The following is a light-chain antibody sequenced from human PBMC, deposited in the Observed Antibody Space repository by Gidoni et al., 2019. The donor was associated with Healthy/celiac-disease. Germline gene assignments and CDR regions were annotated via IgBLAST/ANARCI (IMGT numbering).Light chain of an antibody. V-gene: IGKV3-20*01. Sequence: EIVLTQSPGTRSLSPGERATLSCRASQSVSSSYLAWYQQTPGQAPRLLIYVASSRATGIPDRFSGSGSGTDFTLTISRLEPEDLAVYYCQQYGSSPWTFGQGTKVEIK. CDR2: VAS. CDR3: QQYGSSPWT. CDR1: QSVSSSY. J-gene: IGKJ1*01.